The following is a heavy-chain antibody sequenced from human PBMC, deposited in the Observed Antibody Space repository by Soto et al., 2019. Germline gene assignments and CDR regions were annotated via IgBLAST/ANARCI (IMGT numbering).Heavy chain of an antibody. CDR3: ARGRYFDGGDYWVANLAFDY. D-gene: IGHD3-22*01. V-gene: IGHV3-23*01. J-gene: IGHJ4*02. Sequence: EVQLLESGGGLLQPGGSLRLSCAASGFTFNNYVMNWFRQAPGKGLEWVSSISRSGSGSPYYSDSVKGRFTISRDNSKNTLSLQMNNLRAEDTAVYFCARGRYFDGGDYWVANLAFDYWGQGTLVTVSS. CDR2: ISRSGSGSP. CDR1: GFTFNNYV.